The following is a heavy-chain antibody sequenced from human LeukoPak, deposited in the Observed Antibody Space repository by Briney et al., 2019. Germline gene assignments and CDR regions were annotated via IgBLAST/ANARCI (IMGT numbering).Heavy chain of an antibody. CDR2: IWYDGSNK. J-gene: IGHJ4*02. CDR1: GFTFSSYG. V-gene: IGHV3-33*01. CDR3: ARDRDYYFDY. Sequence: GRSLRLSCAASGFTFSSYGMHWVRQAPGKGLEWVAVIWYDGSNKYYADSVKGRFTISRDSSKNTLYLQMNSLRAEDTAVYYCARDRDYYFDYWGQGTLVTVSS.